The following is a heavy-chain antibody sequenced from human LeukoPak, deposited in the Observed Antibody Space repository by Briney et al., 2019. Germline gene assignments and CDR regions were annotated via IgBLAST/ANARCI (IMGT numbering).Heavy chain of an antibody. Sequence: SETLSLTCSVSGGSIDINYWTWIRQPVGKGLEWIGRVSSSGTTDYNPSLRSRVNIFVDKSKSQFSLRLNSVTAADTAVYYCARLTFFESDRWGHGPLV. CDR3: ARLTFFESDR. CDR1: GGSIDINY. J-gene: IGHJ5*02. D-gene: IGHD3-3*02. V-gene: IGHV4-4*07. CDR2: VSSSGTT.